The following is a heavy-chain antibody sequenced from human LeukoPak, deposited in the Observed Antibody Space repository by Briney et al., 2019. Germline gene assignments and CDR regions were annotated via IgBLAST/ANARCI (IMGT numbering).Heavy chain of an antibody. Sequence: VASVKVSCKASGYTFTGYYMHWVRQAPGQGLEWMGWINPNSGGTNYAQKFQGRVTMTRDTSISTAYMELSRLRSDDTAVYYCARVATLKVGATSWFDPWGQGTLVTVSS. D-gene: IGHD1-26*01. CDR2: INPNSGGT. J-gene: IGHJ5*02. CDR3: ARVATLKVGATSWFDP. V-gene: IGHV1-2*02. CDR1: GYTFTGYY.